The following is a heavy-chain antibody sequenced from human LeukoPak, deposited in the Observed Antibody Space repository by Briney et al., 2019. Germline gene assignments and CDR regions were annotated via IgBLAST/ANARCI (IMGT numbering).Heavy chain of an antibody. Sequence: GGSLRLSCAASGFTFSNYDMRWVRQAPGKGLEWVSGISGSGGSTYYADSVKGRFTISRDKSKNTLYLQMNSLRAEDTAVYYCATMGNPWGQGTLVTVSS. V-gene: IGHV3-23*01. CDR2: ISGSGGST. CDR1: GFTFSNYD. CDR3: ATMGNP. D-gene: IGHD1-26*01. J-gene: IGHJ4*02.